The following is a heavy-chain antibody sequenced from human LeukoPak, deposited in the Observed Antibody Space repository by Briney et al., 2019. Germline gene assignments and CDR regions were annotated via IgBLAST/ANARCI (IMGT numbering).Heavy chain of an antibody. CDR2: IVVGSGNT. CDR1: GFTFTSSA. Sequence: SGKVSCKASGFTFTSSAMQWVRQARGQRLEWIGWIVVGSGNTNYAQKFQERVTITRDMSTSTAYMELSSLGSEDTAVYYCAAAPLRGYYYDSSGYATALDAFDIWGQGTMVSVSS. V-gene: IGHV1-58*02. CDR3: AAAPLRGYYYDSSGYATALDAFDI. D-gene: IGHD3-22*01. J-gene: IGHJ3*02.